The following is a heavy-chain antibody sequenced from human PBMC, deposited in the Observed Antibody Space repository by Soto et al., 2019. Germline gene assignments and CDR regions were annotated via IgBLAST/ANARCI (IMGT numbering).Heavy chain of an antibody. J-gene: IGHJ4*02. Sequence: QVQLVQSGAEVKKPGSSVKVSCKASGGTFSSYTISWVRQAPGQGLEWMGRIIPILGIANYAQKFQGRVTITAVKSTSTAYMELSSLRSEDTAVYYCARGDYYDSSGPGGYWGQGTLVTVSS. CDR3: ARGDYYDSSGPGGY. V-gene: IGHV1-69*02. CDR2: IIPILGIA. D-gene: IGHD3-22*01. CDR1: GGTFSSYT.